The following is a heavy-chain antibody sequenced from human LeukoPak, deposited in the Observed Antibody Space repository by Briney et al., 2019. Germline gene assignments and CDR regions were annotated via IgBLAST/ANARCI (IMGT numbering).Heavy chain of an antibody. D-gene: IGHD5-12*01. Sequence: PGESLRLSCAASGFTFSSYAMHWVRQAPGKGLEWVAVISYDGSNKYYADSVKGRFTISRDNSKNTLYLQMNSLRAEDTAVYYCARDPHSGYDFLRYYYYGMDVWGQGTTVTVSS. V-gene: IGHV3-30-3*01. J-gene: IGHJ6*02. CDR1: GFTFSSYA. CDR3: ARDPHSGYDFLRYYYYGMDV. CDR2: ISYDGSNK.